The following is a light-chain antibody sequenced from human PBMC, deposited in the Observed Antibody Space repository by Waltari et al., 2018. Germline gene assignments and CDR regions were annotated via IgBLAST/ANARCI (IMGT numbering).Light chain of an antibody. V-gene: IGKV1-39*01. CDR1: QSISSY. CDR3: QQSYRTPFT. CDR2: AAS. Sequence: DIQMTQSPSSLSASVGDRVTITCRASQSISSYLNWYQQKPGKAPKLLIYAASSLQSGVPSRFSCTGSGTDFTLTISSLQPEDFAPYYCQQSYRTPFTFGPGTKVDIK. J-gene: IGKJ3*01.